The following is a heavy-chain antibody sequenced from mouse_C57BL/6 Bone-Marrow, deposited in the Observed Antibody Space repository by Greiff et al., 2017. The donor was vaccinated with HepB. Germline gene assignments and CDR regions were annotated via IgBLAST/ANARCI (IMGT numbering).Heavy chain of an antibody. CDR3: VRGQFAY. CDR2: IRSNSSNYAT. Sequence: EVQLVESGGGLVQPKGSLKLSCAASGFTFNTYAMHWVRQAPGKGLEWVARIRSNSSNYATYYADSVKDRFTISRDDSQSMLYLQMNNLKTEDTAMYYCVRGQFAYWGEGTLVTVSA. J-gene: IGHJ3*01. V-gene: IGHV10-3*01. CDR1: GFTFNTYA.